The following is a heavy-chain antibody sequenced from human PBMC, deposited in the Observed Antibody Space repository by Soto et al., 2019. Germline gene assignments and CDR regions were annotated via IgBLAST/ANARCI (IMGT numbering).Heavy chain of an antibody. Sequence: QVQLQESGPGLVKPSQTLSLTCTVSGGSISSGGYYWSWIRQHPGKGLEWLGYIYYSGSTYYNPSRKSRVTISVDTSKNQFSLKLSSVTAADTAVYYCARAKGQDYYYDDYGMDVWGQGTTVTVAS. J-gene: IGHJ6*02. CDR2: IYYSGST. CDR3: ARAKGQDYYYDDYGMDV. CDR1: GGSISSGGYY. V-gene: IGHV4-31*03.